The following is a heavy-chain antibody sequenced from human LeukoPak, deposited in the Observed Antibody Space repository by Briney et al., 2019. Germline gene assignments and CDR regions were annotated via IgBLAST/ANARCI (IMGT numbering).Heavy chain of an antibody. J-gene: IGHJ6*02. CDR1: GFTFSDYY. Sequence: GGSLRLPCAASGFTFSDYYMSWIRQAPEKGLEWVSYISTIGTTIYYADSVKGRFTISRDNAKNSLFLQMNSLRAEDTAVYYCARGHYGMDVWGQGTTVTVSS. V-gene: IGHV3-11*01. CDR3: ARGHYGMDV. CDR2: ISTIGTTI.